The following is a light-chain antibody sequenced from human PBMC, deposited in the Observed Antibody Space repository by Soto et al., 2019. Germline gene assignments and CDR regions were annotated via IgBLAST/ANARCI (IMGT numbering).Light chain of an antibody. CDR1: NSNIGAGYD. Sequence: QLVLTQPPSASGAPGQRVSISCTGSNSNIGAGYDVNWYQQLPGTAPKLLIYANIDRPSGVPDRFSGSKSGASAFLVITGLQAEDEAAYYCQSYDSNLSGSRVFGGGTKVTVL. CDR2: ANI. CDR3: QSYDSNLSGSRV. V-gene: IGLV1-40*01. J-gene: IGLJ3*02.